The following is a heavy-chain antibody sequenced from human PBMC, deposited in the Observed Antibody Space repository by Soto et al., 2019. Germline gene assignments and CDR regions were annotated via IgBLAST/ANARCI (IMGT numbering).Heavy chain of an antibody. Sequence: QVQLQESGPGLVKPSETLSLTCAVSGDSISSYYCMWIRQPPGKGLESIGYLYYGRSANYNPSLKTRVTFSVDTSTNHCSLTLSSMTAAYTAVYYCALRSMAVVPEYWGQGTLVTVSS. V-gene: IGHV4-59*01. CDR1: GDSISSYY. CDR2: LYYGRSA. D-gene: IGHD3-22*01. CDR3: ALRSMAVVPEY. J-gene: IGHJ4*02.